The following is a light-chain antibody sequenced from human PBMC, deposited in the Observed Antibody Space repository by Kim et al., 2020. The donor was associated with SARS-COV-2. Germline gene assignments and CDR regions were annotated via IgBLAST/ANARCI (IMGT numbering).Light chain of an antibody. V-gene: IGLV1-44*01. CDR3: AAWDDSLNGVV. Sequence: QSVLTQPPSASGTPGQRVTISCSGSSSNIGGNSVNWYQQLPGAAPKLLIYSNNKRPSGVPDRFSGSKSGTSASLAISGLQSEDEAHYYCAAWDDSLNGVVFGGGTQLTVL. CDR2: SNN. J-gene: IGLJ2*01. CDR1: SSNIGGNS.